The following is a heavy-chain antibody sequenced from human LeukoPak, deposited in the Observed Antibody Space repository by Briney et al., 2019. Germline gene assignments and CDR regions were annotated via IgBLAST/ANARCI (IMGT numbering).Heavy chain of an antibody. Sequence: GRSLRLFCAASGFTFAAYAMHWVRHAPRKGLDWVSLTSGDGTGTYYADSVKGRFTISRDNSKNSLYLQMNSLRTEDTALYYCARASPRGWYHWNCYFDYWGQGSLVTVSS. CDR2: TSGDGTGT. CDR1: GFTFAAYA. J-gene: IGHJ4*02. CDR3: ARASPRGWYHWNCYFDY. D-gene: IGHD1-7*01. V-gene: IGHV3-43*02.